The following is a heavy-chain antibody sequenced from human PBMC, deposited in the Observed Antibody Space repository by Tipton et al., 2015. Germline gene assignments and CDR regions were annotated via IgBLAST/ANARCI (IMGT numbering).Heavy chain of an antibody. CDR2: ISSSGSTI. CDR1: GFTFSSYE. D-gene: IGHD3-3*01. V-gene: IGHV3-48*03. CDR3: STTLLFVQWFREHRVDY. J-gene: IGHJ4*02. Sequence: SLRLSCTVSGFTFSSYEMNWVRQAPGKGLEWVSYISSSGSTIYYADSVKGRFTISRDNAKNSLYLQMNSLKTEDTAVYYCSTTLLFVQWFREHRVDYWGQGTLVTVSS.